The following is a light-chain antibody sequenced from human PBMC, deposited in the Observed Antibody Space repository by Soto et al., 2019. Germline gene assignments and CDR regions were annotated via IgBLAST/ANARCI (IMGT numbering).Light chain of an antibody. CDR3: QQTNSFPWT. J-gene: IGKJ1*01. V-gene: IGKV1-12*01. Sequence: DTQMTQSPSSVSASVGDRVTITCRASQGITGWLAWYQHKPGKAPKLLIYAASRLQSGVPSSFSGSESGRDFTLTISSLQPEDFATYYCQQTNSFPWTFGQGTKVEIK. CDR1: QGITGW. CDR2: AAS.